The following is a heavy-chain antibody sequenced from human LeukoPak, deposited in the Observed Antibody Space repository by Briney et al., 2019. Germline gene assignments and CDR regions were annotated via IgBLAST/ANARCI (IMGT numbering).Heavy chain of an antibody. Sequence: SETLSLTCTVSGGSISSGGYYWSWIRQPPGKGLEWIGYIYHSGSTYYNPSLKSRVTISVDRSKNQFSLKLSSVTTADTAVYYCARLTYYYDSSGYGYFDYWGQGTLVTVSS. J-gene: IGHJ4*02. CDR3: ARLTYYYDSSGYGYFDY. D-gene: IGHD3-22*01. V-gene: IGHV4-30-2*01. CDR1: GGSISSGGYY. CDR2: IYHSGST.